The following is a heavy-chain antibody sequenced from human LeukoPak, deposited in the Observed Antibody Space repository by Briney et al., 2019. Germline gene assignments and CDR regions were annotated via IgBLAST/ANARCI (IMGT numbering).Heavy chain of an antibody. J-gene: IGHJ4*02. CDR2: ISYDGSNK. Sequence: GRSLRLSCAASGFTFSSYAMHWVRQAPGKGLEWVAVISYDGSNKYYADSVKGRFTISRDNSKNTLYLQMNSLRAEDTAVYYCARDRGYYDSSGSLGYWGQGTLVTVSS. D-gene: IGHD3-22*01. CDR3: ARDRGYYDSSGSLGY. V-gene: IGHV3-30-3*01. CDR1: GFTFSSYA.